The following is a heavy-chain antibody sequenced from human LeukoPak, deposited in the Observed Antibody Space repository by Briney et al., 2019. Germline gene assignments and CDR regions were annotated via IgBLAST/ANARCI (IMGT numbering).Heavy chain of an antibody. CDR2: ISGNGGGI. D-gene: IGHD6-19*01. Sequence: GGSLRLSCVVSGFTFSNYAMNWVRQAPGKGLEWVSAISGNGGGIYYADSVKGRFTISRDNSKNTVYLQMSSLRAEDTAVYYCAKDWDIAVAGCDYWGQGTLVIVSS. J-gene: IGHJ4*02. V-gene: IGHV3-23*01. CDR1: GFTFSNYA. CDR3: AKDWDIAVAGCDY.